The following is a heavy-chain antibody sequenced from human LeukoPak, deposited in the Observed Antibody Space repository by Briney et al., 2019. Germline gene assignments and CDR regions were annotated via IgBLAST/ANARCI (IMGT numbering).Heavy chain of an antibody. CDR3: ARDPPLGSCSTISCPHLDY. V-gene: IGHV3-21*01. Sequence: GGSLRLSCAVSGFSFSSYSMNWVRQAPGKGLEWVSSISSSSSYIYYADSVKGGFTISRDNAKNSLYLQMDSLRAEDTAVYYCARDPPLGSCSTISCPHLDYWGQGTLVTVSS. CDR1: GFSFSSYS. J-gene: IGHJ4*02. CDR2: ISSSSSYI. D-gene: IGHD2-2*01.